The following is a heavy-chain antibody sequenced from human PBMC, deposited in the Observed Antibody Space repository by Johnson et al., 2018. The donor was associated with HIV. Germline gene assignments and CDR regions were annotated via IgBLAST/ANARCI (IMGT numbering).Heavy chain of an antibody. J-gene: IGHJ3*02. Sequence: EVQLVESGGDLVEPGGSLRLSCAASRFTFSSYWMHWVRQVPGKGLVWVSGINSDGSDTRYADSVKGRFPIPRDHANTTLYLQMNSLRAEDTAVYYCAREVNAFDIWGQGTVVTVSS. D-gene: IGHD3-22*01. V-gene: IGHV3-74*01. CDR3: AREVNAFDI. CDR1: RFTFSSYW. CDR2: INSDGSDT.